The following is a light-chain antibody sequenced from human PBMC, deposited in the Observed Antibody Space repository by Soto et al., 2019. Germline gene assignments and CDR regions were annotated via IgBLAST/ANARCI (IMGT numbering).Light chain of an antibody. J-gene: IGKJ1*01. CDR2: ATS. CDR1: QTVSTY. CDR3: QQTYTTPRT. V-gene: IGKV1-39*01. Sequence: DTQMTQSPSSLSASVGDRISITCRASQTVSTYLTWYQQKPGQAPTLLISATSTLQSGVPTRFSGSGSGTEFTLTITSLQPEDFATYYCQQTYTTPRTFGQGTKVAIK.